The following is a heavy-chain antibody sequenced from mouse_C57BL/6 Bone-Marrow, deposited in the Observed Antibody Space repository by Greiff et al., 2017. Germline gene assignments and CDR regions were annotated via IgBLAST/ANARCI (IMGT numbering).Heavy chain of an antibody. CDR3: ARSGVYGYDRGVDY. D-gene: IGHD2-2*01. CDR2: IDPSDSYT. V-gene: IGHV1-50*01. Sequence: QVQLQQPGAELVKPGASVKLSCKASGYTFTSYWMQWVKQRPGQGLEWIGEIDPSDSYTNYNQKFKGKATLTVDTSSSTAYMQLSSLTSEYSAVYYCARSGVYGYDRGVDYWGQGTTLTVSS. CDR1: GYTFTSYW. J-gene: IGHJ2*01.